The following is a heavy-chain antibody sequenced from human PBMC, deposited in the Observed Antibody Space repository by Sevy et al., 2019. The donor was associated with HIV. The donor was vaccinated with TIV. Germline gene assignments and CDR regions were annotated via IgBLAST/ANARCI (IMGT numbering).Heavy chain of an antibody. V-gene: IGHV3-21*06. J-gene: IGHJ4*02. Sequence: GGSLRLSCAASQFTFRDYTMNWVRQTPGKGLEWISYMSSGSSYIRYADSVKGRITISRDNAENSLYLQMNRLRAEDTGVYFCARDRDYYGSGTYDYWGQGTLVTVSS. CDR3: ARDRDYYGSGTYDY. D-gene: IGHD3-10*01. CDR2: MSSGSSYI. CDR1: QFTFRDYT.